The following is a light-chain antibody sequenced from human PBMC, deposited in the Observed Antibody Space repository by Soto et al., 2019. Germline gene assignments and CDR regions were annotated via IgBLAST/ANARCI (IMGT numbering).Light chain of an antibody. CDR2: DAS. V-gene: IGKV1-39*01. CDR1: QSITNY. CDR3: QYYAGVWT. J-gene: IGKJ1*01. Sequence: DIQMTQSPSSLSASVGDRVTITCRASQSITNYLNWYQQKPGKAPKVLIYDASSLESGVPSRFSGSGPGTDFILTISSLQPDDFATYYCQYYAGVWTFGQGTKVDIK.